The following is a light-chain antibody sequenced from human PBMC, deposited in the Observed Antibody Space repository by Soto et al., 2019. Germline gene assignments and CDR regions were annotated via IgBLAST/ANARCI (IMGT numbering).Light chain of an antibody. CDR3: QQYGSSPWT. J-gene: IGKJ1*01. CDR1: QTIPSTF. CDR2: GAF. V-gene: IGKV3-20*01. Sequence: EIVLTQSPGTLSLSPGERATLSCRASQTIPSTFLAWYQQKSGQAPRLLFYGAFSRAAGTPDRFIGGGSGTDFTLTISRLEPEDFAMYYCQQYGSSPWTFGQGTKVDIK.